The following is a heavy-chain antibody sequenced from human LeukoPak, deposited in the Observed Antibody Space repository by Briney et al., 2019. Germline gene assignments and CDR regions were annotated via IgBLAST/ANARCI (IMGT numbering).Heavy chain of an antibody. J-gene: IGHJ6*03. CDR1: GGSFSGYY. V-gene: IGHV4-34*01. CDR3: ARGVGGFGVVITYYYYYYYMDV. CDR2: INHSGST. Sequence: PSETLSLTCAVCGGSFSGYYWSWIRQPPGKGLEWIGEINHSGSTNYNPSLKSRVTISVDTSKNQFSLKLSSVTAADTAVYYCARGVGGFGVVITYYYYYYYMDVWGKGTTVTVSS. D-gene: IGHD3-3*01.